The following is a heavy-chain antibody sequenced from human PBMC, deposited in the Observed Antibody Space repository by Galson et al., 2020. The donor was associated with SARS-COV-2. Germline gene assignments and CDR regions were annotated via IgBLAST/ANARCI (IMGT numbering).Heavy chain of an antibody. CDR3: ANDPTYSGYDYRGIP. CDR1: GSTFPTYS. CDR2: TSSSGGST. Sequence: GGSMRPSCEASGSTFPTYSTAWVRQAPGKGLGWVSGTSSSGGSTDYADSVQGRFTIPRDNSKNPPYLQMNDLRAEDAAVYYCANDPTYSGYDYRGIPWGQGTPVTVSS. D-gene: IGHD5-12*01. J-gene: IGHJ5*02. V-gene: IGHV3-23*01.